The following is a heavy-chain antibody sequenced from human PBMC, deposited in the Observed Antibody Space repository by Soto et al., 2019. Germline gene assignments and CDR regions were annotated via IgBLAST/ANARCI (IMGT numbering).Heavy chain of an antibody. CDR2: IYYSGST. D-gene: IGHD3-22*01. Sequence: QVQLQESGPGLVKPSQTLSLTCTVSDGSISSGSYYWTWVRQHPGKGLEWIGYIYYSGSTYYNPSLKSRVTISVDTSKNQFSLKLSSVTAADTAVYYCARDSSGHGILDCWGQGTLVTVSS. J-gene: IGHJ4*02. CDR3: ARDSSGHGILDC. CDR1: DGSISSGSYY. V-gene: IGHV4-31*03.